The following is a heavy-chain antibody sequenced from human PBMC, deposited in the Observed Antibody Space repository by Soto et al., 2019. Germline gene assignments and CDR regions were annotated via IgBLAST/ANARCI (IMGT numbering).Heavy chain of an antibody. CDR2: IYHSGST. CDR3: SRRRYCSGGSGRYYYYYMDV. J-gene: IGHJ6*03. D-gene: IGHD2-15*01. Sequence: SETLSLTCAVSSGSISSGNWWSWGRQPPGKGLEWIGEIYHSGSTNYNPSLKSRVTISVDKSKNQFSLKLSSVTAADTAVYYCSRRRYCSGGSGRYYYYYMDVWGKGTTVTVSS. CDR1: SGSISSGNW. V-gene: IGHV4-4*02.